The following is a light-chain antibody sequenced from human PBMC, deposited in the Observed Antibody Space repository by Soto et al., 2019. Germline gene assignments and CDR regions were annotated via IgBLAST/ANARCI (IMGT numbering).Light chain of an antibody. CDR2: KAS. J-gene: IGKJ2*01. Sequence: DIQMTQSPSTLSASVGDRVTITCRASQSISDWLAWYQQKPGRAPKVLIYKASSLDSGVPSRFSGSGSGTEFTLTISTLQPDDFATYYCQQYNSYSPYTFGQGTKLEIK. CDR3: QQYNSYSPYT. CDR1: QSISDW. V-gene: IGKV1-5*03.